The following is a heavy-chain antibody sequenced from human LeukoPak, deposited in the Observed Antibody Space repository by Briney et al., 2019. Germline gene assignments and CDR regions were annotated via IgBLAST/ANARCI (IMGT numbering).Heavy chain of an antibody. CDR3: AKDILGFGEYNYFDC. CDR1: GFTFSSYS. V-gene: IGHV3-23*01. Sequence: GGSLRLSCPASGFTFSSYSMNWVSQAPGKGLECVSAISGSGGRKCSADSVQGRFTISRDNSKNTLYLQMNSLRAEDTAVYYCAKDILGFGEYNYFDCWGQGTLVTVSS. D-gene: IGHD3-10*01. J-gene: IGHJ4*02. CDR2: ISGSGGRK.